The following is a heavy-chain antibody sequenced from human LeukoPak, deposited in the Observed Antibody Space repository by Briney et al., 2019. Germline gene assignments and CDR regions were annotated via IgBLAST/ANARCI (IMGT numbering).Heavy chain of an antibody. CDR2: INHSGST. D-gene: IGHD3-16*02. CDR3: ARHELPYYDYVWGSYRFRGGFDY. J-gene: IGHJ4*02. V-gene: IGHV4-34*01. Sequence: SETLSLTCAVYGGSFSGYYWSWIRQPPGKGLEWIGEINHSGSTNYNPSLKSRVTISVDTSKNQFSLKLSSVTAADTAVYYCARHELPYYDYVWGSYRFRGGFDYWGQGTLVTVSS. CDR1: GGSFSGYY.